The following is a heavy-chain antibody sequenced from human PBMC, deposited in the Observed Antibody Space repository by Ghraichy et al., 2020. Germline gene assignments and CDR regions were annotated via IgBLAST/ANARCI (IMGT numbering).Heavy chain of an antibody. Sequence: GGSLRLSCAASGFTFSNYVMHWVRQAPGKGLEWVALIWSDGSKKYYEDSVKGRFTISRDNSKNTLSLQMNSLRVEDTALYYCARGLRTERLLLPNSYGLDVWGQGTTVTVSS. CDR2: IWSDGSKK. J-gene: IGHJ6*02. V-gene: IGHV3-33*01. CDR1: GFTFSNYV. CDR3: ARGLRTERLLLPNSYGLDV. D-gene: IGHD3-3*01.